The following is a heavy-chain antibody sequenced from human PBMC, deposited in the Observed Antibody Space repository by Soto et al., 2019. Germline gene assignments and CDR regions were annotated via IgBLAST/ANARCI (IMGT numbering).Heavy chain of an antibody. Sequence: GASVKVSCKASGGTFSSYAISWVRQAPGQGLEWMGGIIPIFGTANYAQKFQGRVTITADESTSTAYMELSSLRSEDTAVYYCAGTTVVNLFDYWGQGTLVTVSS. CDR2: IIPIFGTA. J-gene: IGHJ4*02. V-gene: IGHV1-69*13. CDR1: GGTFSSYA. D-gene: IGHD4-17*01. CDR3: AGTTVVNLFDY.